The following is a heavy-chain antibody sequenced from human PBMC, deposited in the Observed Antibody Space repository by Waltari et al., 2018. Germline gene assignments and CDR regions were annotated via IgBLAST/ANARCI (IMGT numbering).Heavy chain of an antibody. CDR3: ARRGYCGIDCYSNYFDF. Sequence: QVLLQQWGAGLLKPSETLSLTCAVYGGSFNFYYWSWIRQPPGEGLEWIGEMTHSGITNYNPSLKMRVSISVDTPNNQFSLKLTSVTAADTAADYCARRGYCGIDCYSNYFDFWGQGTLVTVSS. V-gene: IGHV4-34*01. CDR2: MTHSGIT. J-gene: IGHJ4*02. CDR1: GGSFNFYY. D-gene: IGHD2-21*01.